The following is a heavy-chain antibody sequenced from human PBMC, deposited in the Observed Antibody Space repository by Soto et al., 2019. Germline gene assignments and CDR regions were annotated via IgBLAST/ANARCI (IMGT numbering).Heavy chain of an antibody. Sequence: QVQVVQSGAEVKKPGASVNISCKTSGYTFTNYGISWVRQAPGQGLEWMGWISAYNGNTNYAQNVPGRVTLTKDTSTSTVSMELGSLRSDDTAVYYCASSKGGWFDPWGQGTLVTVSS. CDR1: GYTFTNYG. CDR2: ISAYNGNT. J-gene: IGHJ5*02. CDR3: ASSKGGWFDP. D-gene: IGHD1-26*01. V-gene: IGHV1-18*01.